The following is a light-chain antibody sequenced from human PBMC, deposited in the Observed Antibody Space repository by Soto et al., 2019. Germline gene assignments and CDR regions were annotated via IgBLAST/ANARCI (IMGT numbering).Light chain of an antibody. CDR1: ESISSW. J-gene: IGKJ1*01. CDR2: DVS. Sequence: DIQMTQSPSTLSASIGDRVVITCRASESISSWVARYQQKPGKAPKLLIYDVSSLESGVPSRFSGSGSGTEFTLTISSLQPDDFATYYCQQYNSYPWTFGQGTKVDIK. V-gene: IGKV1-5*01. CDR3: QQYNSYPWT.